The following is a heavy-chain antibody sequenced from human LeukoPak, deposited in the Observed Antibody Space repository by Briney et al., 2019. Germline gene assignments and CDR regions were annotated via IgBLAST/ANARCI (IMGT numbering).Heavy chain of an antibody. J-gene: IGHJ4*02. V-gene: IGHV4-34*01. CDR1: GGSFSGYY. CDR3: ARGPYYGFWSGYYAYFDY. Sequence: SSETLSLTCAVYGGSFSGYYWSWIRQPPGKGLEWIGEINHSGSTNYNPSLRSRVTISVDTSKNQFSLKLSSVTAADTAVYYCARGPYYGFWSGYYAYFDYWGQGTLVTVSS. CDR2: INHSGST. D-gene: IGHD3-3*01.